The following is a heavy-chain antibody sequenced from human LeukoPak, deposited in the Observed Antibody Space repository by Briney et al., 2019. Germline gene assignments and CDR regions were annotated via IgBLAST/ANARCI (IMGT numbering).Heavy chain of an antibody. V-gene: IGHV4-34*01. J-gene: IGHJ4*02. CDR3: ARAVVAAPQTFDY. CDR2: INHSGST. Sequence: SETLSRTCADYGGSFSGYYWSRIRQPPGKGLEWIGEINHSGSTNYNPSLKSRVTISVDTSKNQFSLKLSSVTAADTAVYYCARAVVAAPQTFDYWGQGTLVAVSS. CDR1: GGSFSGYY. D-gene: IGHD2-15*01.